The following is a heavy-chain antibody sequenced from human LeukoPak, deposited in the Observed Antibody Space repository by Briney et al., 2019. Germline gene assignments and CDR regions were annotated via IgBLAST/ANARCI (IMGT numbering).Heavy chain of an antibody. CDR1: GGSISNYY. CDR2: IYYSGST. CDR3: AKTEETYDRAFDT. D-gene: IGHD3-22*01. Sequence: PSETLSLTCTVSGGSISNYYWTWIRQPPGKGLEWIGYIYYSGSTNYNPSLKSRVTISVDTTKNQISLKLNSVTAADTAVYYCAKTEETYDRAFDTWGQGTLVTVSS. V-gene: IGHV4-59*01. J-gene: IGHJ4*02.